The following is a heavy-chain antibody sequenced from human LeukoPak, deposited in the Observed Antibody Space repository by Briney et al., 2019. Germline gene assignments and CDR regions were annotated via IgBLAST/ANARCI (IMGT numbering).Heavy chain of an antibody. V-gene: IGHV4-4*07. CDR3: AGLRWLGSGYYYYGMDV. D-gene: IGHD6-19*01. Sequence: SETLSLTCTVSGGSLSSYYWSWLRQPAGKGLEWIGRIYTSGSTNYNPSLKSRATMSVDTSKNQFSLKLSSVTAADTAVYYCAGLRWLGSGYYYYGMDVWGQGTTVTVSS. CDR1: GGSLSSYY. J-gene: IGHJ6*02. CDR2: IYTSGST.